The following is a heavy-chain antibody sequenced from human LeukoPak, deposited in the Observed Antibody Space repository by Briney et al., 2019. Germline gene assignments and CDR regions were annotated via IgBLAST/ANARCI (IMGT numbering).Heavy chain of an antibody. D-gene: IGHD5-24*01. CDR3: AREHGSPGFPPYFDY. CDR2: IYYSGST. Sequence: PSETLSLTCTASGGSISSSSYYWGWIRQPPGKGLEWIGSIYYSGSTYYNPSLKSRVTISVDTSKNQFSLKLSSVTAADTAVYYCAREHGSPGFPPYFDYWGQGTLVTVSS. V-gene: IGHV4-39*07. CDR1: GGSISSSSYY. J-gene: IGHJ4*02.